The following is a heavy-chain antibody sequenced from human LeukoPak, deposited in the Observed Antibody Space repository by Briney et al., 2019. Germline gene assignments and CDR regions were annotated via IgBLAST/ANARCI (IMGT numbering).Heavy chain of an antibody. D-gene: IGHD2-2*01. J-gene: IGHJ6*03. CDR2: INPNIGGT. V-gene: IGHV1-2*02. CDR3: ARDREGYCSSTSCYYMDV. CDR1: GYTFTGYY. Sequence: ASVKVSCKASGYTFTGYYMHWVRQAPGHGLEWMGWINPNIGGTNYAQKVQGRVTMTRDTSISTAYMELSRLRSDDTAVYYCARDREGYCSSTSCYYMDVWGKGTTVTVSS.